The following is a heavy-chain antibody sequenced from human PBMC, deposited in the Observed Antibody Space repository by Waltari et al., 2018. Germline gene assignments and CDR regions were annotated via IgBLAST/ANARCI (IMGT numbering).Heavy chain of an antibody. Sequence: QVQLQESGPGLVKPSQTLSLTCPFPGRPINVGGYFWSWIRQHPGKGLEWLGYMYYSGSTYYNPSLKSRLTMSVDTSKNQFSLKLTSVTAADTAVYYCARVSPAAALDYWGPGTLVTVSS. CDR1: GRPINVGGYF. CDR2: MYYSGST. CDR3: ARVSPAAALDY. J-gene: IGHJ4*02. V-gene: IGHV4-31*03. D-gene: IGHD6-13*01.